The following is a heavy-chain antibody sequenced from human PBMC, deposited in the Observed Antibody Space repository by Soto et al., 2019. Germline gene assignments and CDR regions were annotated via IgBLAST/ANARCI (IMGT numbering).Heavy chain of an antibody. CDR1: GYTFTNYY. D-gene: IGHD2-21*01. V-gene: IGHV1-2*02. CDR2: LNPKSGGT. Sequence: QGQLVQSGAEMKKPGASVKVSCETFGYTFTNYYIHWVRQAPGQGLEWMGWLNPKSGGTKYAQQFQGRVTMTRDTSINTAYMQLSRLRSDDTAVYYCARQLAYCGGDCYSEPIDYWGQGTLVIVSS. CDR3: ARQLAYCGGDCYSEPIDY. J-gene: IGHJ4*02.